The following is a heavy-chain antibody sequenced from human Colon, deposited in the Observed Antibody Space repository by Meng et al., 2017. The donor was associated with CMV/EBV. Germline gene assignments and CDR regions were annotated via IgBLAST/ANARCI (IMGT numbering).Heavy chain of an antibody. Sequence: GGSLRLSCAGSAITSRSAHFNWVRQAPGKGLEWISYISSAETGGVTYYAGSVKGRFTISRDTAKNSVYLQMNSLRVEDTAVYYCARDRPHWSMDVWGRGTTVTVSS. D-gene: IGHD3-3*01. V-gene: IGHV3-48*03. J-gene: IGHJ6*02. CDR1: AITSRSAH. CDR3: ARDRPHWSMDV. CDR2: ISSAETGGVT.